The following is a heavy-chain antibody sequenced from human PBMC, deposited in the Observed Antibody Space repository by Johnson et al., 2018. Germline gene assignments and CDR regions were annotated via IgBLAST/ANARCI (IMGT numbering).Heavy chain of an antibody. Sequence: QVQLVQSGAEVKKPGASVKVSCKASGYTFTGYYMHWVRQAPGQGLEWMGRIIPILGIANYAQKFQGRVTITADESTSPAYMELSRLRSEDTAVYYCARVSQLLEGGDIWGQGTMVTVSS. CDR3: ARVSQLLEGGDI. CDR1: GYTFTGYY. J-gene: IGHJ3*02. V-gene: IGHV1-69*09. D-gene: IGHD1-26*01. CDR2: IIPILGIA.